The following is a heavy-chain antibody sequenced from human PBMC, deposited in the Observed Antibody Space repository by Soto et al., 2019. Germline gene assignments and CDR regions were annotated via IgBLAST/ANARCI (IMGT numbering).Heavy chain of an antibody. Sequence: GGSLRLSCAASGFTVSSKYMSWVRQAPGKGLEWVSLIQSGGPTYYADSVKGRFTISRDTSENTVHLQMDSLRSEDTAVYYCARDDVLGDGGRCYGVPLDVCGKGTTVTVYS. J-gene: IGHJ6*04. CDR1: GFTVSSKY. CDR3: ARDDVLGDGGRCYGVPLDV. D-gene: IGHD2-15*01. V-gene: IGHV3-66*01. CDR2: IQSGGPT.